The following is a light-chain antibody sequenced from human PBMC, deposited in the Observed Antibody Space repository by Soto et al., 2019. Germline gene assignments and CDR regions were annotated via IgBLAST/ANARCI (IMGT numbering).Light chain of an antibody. V-gene: IGKV1-39*01. Sequence: IQMTQSPSSLSASVGDRVTITCRASQGIRNDLNWYQQKPGKAPKLLIFAASNLQSGVPSRFSGSGSGTDFTLTISSLQPEDFATYYCQESYNTLTFTLGPGTKVDIK. CDR1: QGIRND. CDR3: QESYNTLTFT. CDR2: AAS. J-gene: IGKJ3*01.